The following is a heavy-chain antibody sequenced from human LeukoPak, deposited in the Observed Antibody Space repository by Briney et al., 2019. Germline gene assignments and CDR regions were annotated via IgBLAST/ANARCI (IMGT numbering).Heavy chain of an antibody. Sequence: ASVKLCCNASGGTFSSCAISWVRQAPGQGFELMWWINSNNGDTNYAQKFQGRVSMTRDTSISTAYMDLSRLQSDDTAIYYCARGDIVLGIGVTVRTWFKFVPWGQGTLVTISS. J-gene: IGHJ5*02. CDR1: GGTFSSCA. D-gene: IGHD2-8*01. CDR3: ARGDIVLGIGVTVRTWFKFVP. V-gene: IGHV1-2*02. CDR2: INSNNGDT.